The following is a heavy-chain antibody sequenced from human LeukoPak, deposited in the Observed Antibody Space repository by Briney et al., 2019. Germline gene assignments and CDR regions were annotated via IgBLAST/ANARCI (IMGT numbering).Heavy chain of an antibody. CDR2: INPNSGGT. J-gene: IGHJ4*02. V-gene: IGHV1-2*02. CDR1: GYSFTGDY. Sequence: GASVKVSCKASGYSFTGDYMHWVRQAPGQGLEWMGWINPNSGGTNSAQKFQGRVTMTRDTSISTAYMELSRLRSDDTAVYYCAREYGDYEFDYWAREPWSSSPQ. CDR3: AREYGDYEFDY. D-gene: IGHD4-17*01.